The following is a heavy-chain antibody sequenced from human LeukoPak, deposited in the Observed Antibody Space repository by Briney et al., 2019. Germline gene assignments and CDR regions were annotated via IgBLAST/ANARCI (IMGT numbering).Heavy chain of an antibody. J-gene: IGHJ5*02. V-gene: IGHV4-39*01. Sequence: SSETLSLTCTVSGGSISSSSYYWGWIRQPGGKGLEWIGSIYYSGSTYYNPSLKSRVTISIDTSKTQFSLKLSSVTAADTAVYYCARLRNDFWSGYYWFDPWGQGTLVTVSS. D-gene: IGHD3-3*01. CDR1: GGSISSSSYY. CDR2: IYYSGST. CDR3: ARLRNDFWSGYYWFDP.